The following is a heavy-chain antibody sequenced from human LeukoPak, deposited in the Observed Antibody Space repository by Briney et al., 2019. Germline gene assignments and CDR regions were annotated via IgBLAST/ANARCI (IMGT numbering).Heavy chain of an antibody. Sequence: ASVKVSCKASGYTFTGYYMHWVRQAPGQGLEWMGWINPNSGGTNYAQKFQGRVTMTRDTSISTAYMELSRLRSDDTAVYYCARPTVTTNGVWNYFDYWGQGTLVTVSS. J-gene: IGHJ4*02. V-gene: IGHV1-2*02. CDR2: INPNSGGT. D-gene: IGHD4-17*01. CDR3: ARPTVTTNGVWNYFDY. CDR1: GYTFTGYY.